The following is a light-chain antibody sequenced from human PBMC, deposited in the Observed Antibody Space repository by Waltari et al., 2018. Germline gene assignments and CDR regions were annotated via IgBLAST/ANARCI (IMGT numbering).Light chain of an antibody. J-gene: IGLJ3*02. CDR3: CSYAGRYTWV. V-gene: IGLV2-11*01. Sequence: QSALTQPRSVSGSPGQSVTISCTGASSDVGSNNRVSWYQQPPGTAPKLIIHDVDKRPSGVPDRFAGSKSGNTASLTISGLQGEDEADYYCCSYAGRYTWVCGGGTKLTVL. CDR1: SSDVGSNNR. CDR2: DVD.